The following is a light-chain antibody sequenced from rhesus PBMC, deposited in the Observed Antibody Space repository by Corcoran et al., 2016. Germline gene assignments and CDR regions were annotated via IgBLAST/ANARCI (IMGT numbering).Light chain of an antibody. J-gene: IGKJ2*01. V-gene: IGKV1-22*01. CDR2: KAS. Sequence: DIQMPQSPSSLSASVGDTVTITCRASQSISSWLAWYQQKPGKAPKLLIYKASSVQSGVPSRFIGSGSGTDFTLTISSLQSEDFATYYCQQYSSSPYSFGQGTKVEIK. CDR1: QSISSW. CDR3: QQYSSSPYS.